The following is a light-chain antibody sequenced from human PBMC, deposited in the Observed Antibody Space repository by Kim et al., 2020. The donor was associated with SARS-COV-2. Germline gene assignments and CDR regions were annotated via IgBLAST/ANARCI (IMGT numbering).Light chain of an antibody. CDR2: GAS. CDR3: QQYNNWPPLT. Sequence: EIVMTQSPATLSLSPGERATLSCRASQSVSSNLAWYQQKPGQAPRLLIYGASTRATGIPARFSGSGSGTEFTLTISSLQSEDFAVYYCQQYNNWPPLTFGGGTKVDIQ. CDR1: QSVSSN. V-gene: IGKV3-15*01. J-gene: IGKJ4*01.